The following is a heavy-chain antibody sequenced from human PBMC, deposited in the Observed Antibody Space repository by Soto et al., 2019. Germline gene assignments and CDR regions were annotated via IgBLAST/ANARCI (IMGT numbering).Heavy chain of an antibody. Sequence: SVKVSCKASGGTFSSYAISWVRQAPGQGLEWMGGIIPIFGTANYAQKFQGRVTITADESTSTAYMELSSLRSEDTAVYYCARDLSGYSSGQGRERFDYWGQGTLVTVSS. CDR2: IIPIFGTA. D-gene: IGHD6-19*01. CDR1: GGTFSSYA. J-gene: IGHJ4*02. CDR3: ARDLSGYSSGQGRERFDY. V-gene: IGHV1-69*13.